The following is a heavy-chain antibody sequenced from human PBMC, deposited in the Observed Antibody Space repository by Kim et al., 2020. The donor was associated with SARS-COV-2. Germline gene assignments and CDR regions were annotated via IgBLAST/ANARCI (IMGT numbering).Heavy chain of an antibody. D-gene: IGHD2-2*01. V-gene: IGHV3-21*01. CDR2: ISSSSSYI. CDR1: GFTFSSYS. J-gene: IGHJ6*02. CDR3: ARGGYCSSTSCLYYYYYGMDV. Sequence: GGSLRLSCAASGFTFSSYSMNWVRQAPGKGLEWVSSISSSSSYIYYADSVKGRFTISRDNAKNSLYLQMNSLRAEDTAVYYCARGGYCSSTSCLYYYYYGMDVWGQGTTVTVSS.